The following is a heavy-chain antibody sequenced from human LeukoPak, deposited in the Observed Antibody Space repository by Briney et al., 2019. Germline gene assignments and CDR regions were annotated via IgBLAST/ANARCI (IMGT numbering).Heavy chain of an antibody. D-gene: IGHD3-16*01. Sequence: ASVKVSCKASRYTFTGYYMHWVRQAPGQGLEWMGWINPNSGGTNYAQKFQGRVTMTRDTSISTAYMELSRLRSDDTAVYYCASAFAVWVTFIGYWGQGTLVTVSS. CDR1: RYTFTGYY. CDR2: INPNSGGT. J-gene: IGHJ4*02. V-gene: IGHV1-2*02. CDR3: ASAFAVWVTFIGY.